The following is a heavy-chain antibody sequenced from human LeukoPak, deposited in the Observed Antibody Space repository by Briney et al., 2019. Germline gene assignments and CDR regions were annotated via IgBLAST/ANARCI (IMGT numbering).Heavy chain of an antibody. CDR1: GGSISTGGDS. Sequence: PSETLSLTCAVSGGSISTGGDSWSWIRQPPRKGLEWIGYIYHSGSTHYNPSLKSRVTISVDRSKNQFSLKLSSVTAADTAVYYCARALRWDDAFDIWGQGTMVTVSS. V-gene: IGHV4-30-2*01. CDR2: IYHSGST. J-gene: IGHJ3*02. CDR3: ARALRWDDAFDI. D-gene: IGHD1-26*01.